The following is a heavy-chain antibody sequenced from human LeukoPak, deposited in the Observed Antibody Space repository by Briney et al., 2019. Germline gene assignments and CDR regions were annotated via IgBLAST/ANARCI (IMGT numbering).Heavy chain of an antibody. D-gene: IGHD2-2*01. J-gene: IGHJ4*02. CDR3: ASSLGYCSSTSCSWGY. V-gene: IGHV4-59*01. Sequence: SETLSLTCTVSGGSISSYYWSWIRQPPGKGLEGIGYIYYSGSTNYNPSLKSRVTISVDTSKNQFSLKLSSVTAADTAVYYCASSLGYCSSTSCSWGYWGQGTLVTVSS. CDR2: IYYSGST. CDR1: GGSISSYY.